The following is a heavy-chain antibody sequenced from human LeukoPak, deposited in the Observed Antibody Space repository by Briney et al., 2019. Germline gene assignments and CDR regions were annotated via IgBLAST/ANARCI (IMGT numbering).Heavy chain of an antibody. CDR3: ARHDLTMVRGVTKYNWFDP. Sequence: SETLSLTCTVSGGSISSSSYYWGWIRQPPGKGLEWIGSIYYSGSTYYNPSLKSRVTISVDTSKNQFSLKLSSVTAADTAVNYCARHDLTMVRGVTKYNWFDPWGQGTLVTVSS. V-gene: IGHV4-39*01. CDR2: IYYSGST. J-gene: IGHJ5*02. CDR1: GGSISSSSYY. D-gene: IGHD3-10*01.